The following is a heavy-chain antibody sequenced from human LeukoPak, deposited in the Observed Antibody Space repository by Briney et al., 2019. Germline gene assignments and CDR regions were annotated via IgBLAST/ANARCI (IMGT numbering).Heavy chain of an antibody. CDR1: GFTFDDYA. CDR2: ISWNSGSI. V-gene: IGHV3-9*01. CDR3: AKDRSSGYYYISLKTKSYYYYYGMDV. J-gene: IGHJ6*02. D-gene: IGHD3-22*01. Sequence: GRSLRLSCAASGFTFDDYAMHWVRQAPGKGLEWVSGISWNSGSIGYADSVKGRFTISRDNAKNSLYLQMNSLRAEDTALYYCAKDRSSGYYYISLKTKSYYYYYGMDVWGQGTTVTVSS.